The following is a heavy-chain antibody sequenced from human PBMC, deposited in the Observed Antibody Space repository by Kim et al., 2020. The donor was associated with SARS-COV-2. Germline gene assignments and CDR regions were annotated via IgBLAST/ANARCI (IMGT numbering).Heavy chain of an antibody. V-gene: IGHV4-34*01. CDR1: GGSFSGYY. J-gene: IGHJ4*02. Sequence: SETLSLTCAVYGGSFSGYYWSWIRQPPGKGLEWIGEINHSGSTNYNPSLKSRVTISVDTSKNQFSLKLSSVTAADTAVYYCARGLGAAAPFDYWGQGTLV. CDR2: INHSGST. CDR3: ARGLGAAAPFDY. D-gene: IGHD6-13*01.